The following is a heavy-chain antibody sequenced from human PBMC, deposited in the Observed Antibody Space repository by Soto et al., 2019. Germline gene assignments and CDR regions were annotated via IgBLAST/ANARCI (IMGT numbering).Heavy chain of an antibody. J-gene: IGHJ4*02. Sequence: AGGSLRLSCAASGFTFSPYSMTWVRQAPGKGLEWVSSITGNSVITHYADSVRGRFTISRDNSKNTLYLQMDSLRAEDTAVYYCAKYLEFTTPYFDYWGQGALVTVSS. CDR2: ITGNSVIT. V-gene: IGHV3-23*01. CDR1: GFTFSPYS. CDR3: AKYLEFTTPYFDY. D-gene: IGHD3-22*01.